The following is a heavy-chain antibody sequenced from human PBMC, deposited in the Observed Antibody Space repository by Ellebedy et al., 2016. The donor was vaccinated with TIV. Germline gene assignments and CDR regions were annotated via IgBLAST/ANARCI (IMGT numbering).Heavy chain of an antibody. D-gene: IGHD2-21*01. V-gene: IGHV3-7*01. CDR1: GLTFSSSW. Sequence: GGSLRLXXVVSGLTFSSSWMHWVRQAPGKGLEWVANIKQDGSVKKYVDSVKGRFTTSRDNGKNSLYLQMNSLRGEDTAVYYCAREVGGGGAYWGQGTLVTVSS. J-gene: IGHJ4*02. CDR3: AREVGGGGAY. CDR2: IKQDGSVK.